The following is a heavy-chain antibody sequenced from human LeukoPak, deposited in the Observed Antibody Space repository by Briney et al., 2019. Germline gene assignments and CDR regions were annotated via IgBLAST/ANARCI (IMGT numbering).Heavy chain of an antibody. D-gene: IGHD6-13*01. CDR3: ARDPVLESSWSDDAFDI. J-gene: IGHJ3*02. CDR2: VSSSGIS. CDR1: GGSISSYF. V-gene: IGHV4-4*07. Sequence: SETLSLTCTVSGGSISSYFWSWIRQPAGKGLEWIGRVSSSGISTYSPSLKSRVTISIDTSKNQFSLKLSSVTAADTAVYYCARDPVLESSWSDDAFDIWGQGTMVTVSS.